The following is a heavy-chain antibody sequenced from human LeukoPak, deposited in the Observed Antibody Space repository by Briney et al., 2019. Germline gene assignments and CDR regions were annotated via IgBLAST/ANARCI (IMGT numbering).Heavy chain of an antibody. J-gene: IGHJ3*02. CDR1: GFTFSSYS. D-gene: IGHD6-13*01. CDR3: ATDLISSQSSDAFDI. CDR2: ISSSSSYI. Sequence: GGSLRLXCAASGFTFSSYSMNWVRQAPGKGLEWVSSISSSSSYIYYADSVKGRFTISRDNAKNSLYLQMNSLRAEDTAVYYCATDLISSQSSDAFDIWGQGTIVTVSS. V-gene: IGHV3-21*01.